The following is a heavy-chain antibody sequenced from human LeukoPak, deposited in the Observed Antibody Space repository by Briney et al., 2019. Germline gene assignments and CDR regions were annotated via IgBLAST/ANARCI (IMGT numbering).Heavy chain of an antibody. CDR2: ISSSGSTI. CDR1: GFTFSSYG. J-gene: IGHJ6*04. Sequence: GGSLKLSCAASGFTFSSYGMHWVRQAPGKGLEWVSYISSSGSTIYYADSVKGRFTISRDNAKNSLYLQMNSLRAEDTAVYYCAELGITMIGGVWGKGTTVTISS. D-gene: IGHD3-10*02. V-gene: IGHV3-48*04. CDR3: AELGITMIGGV.